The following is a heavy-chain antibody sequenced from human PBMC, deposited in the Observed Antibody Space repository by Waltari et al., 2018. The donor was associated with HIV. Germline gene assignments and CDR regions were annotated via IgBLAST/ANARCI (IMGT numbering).Heavy chain of an antibody. Sequence: EVQLVESGGGLVQPGGSLRLSCAASGLPFGSSGINWVGQAPGKGLEWVSYISGSSSTIFYADSVKGRFTISRDNAKNSLYLQMNSLRAEDTAVYYCTRVDYYGMDVWGQGTTVTVSS. J-gene: IGHJ6*02. CDR3: TRVDYYGMDV. V-gene: IGHV3-48*01. CDR1: GLPFGSSG. CDR2: ISGSSSTI.